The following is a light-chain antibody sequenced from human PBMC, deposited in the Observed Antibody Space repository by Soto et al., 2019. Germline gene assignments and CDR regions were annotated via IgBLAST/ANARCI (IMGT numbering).Light chain of an antibody. Sequence: EIVLTQSPGTLSLSPGERATLSCRASQSVSSSYLAWYQQKPGQAPRLLIYGASSRATGIPDRFIGSGSANAFSLTISRLESEDVAVYFCQQYGSSPWTFGHGPQVELK. CDR1: QSVSSSY. J-gene: IGKJ1*01. V-gene: IGKV3-20*01. CDR3: QQYGSSPWT. CDR2: GAS.